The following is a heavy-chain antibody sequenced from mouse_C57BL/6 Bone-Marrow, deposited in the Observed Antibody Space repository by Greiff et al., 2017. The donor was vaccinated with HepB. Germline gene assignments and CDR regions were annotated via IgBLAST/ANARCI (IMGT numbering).Heavy chain of an antibody. Sequence: QVQLQQPGAELVKPGASVKLSCKASGYTFTSYWMHWVKQRPGQGLEWIGMIHPNSGSTNYNEKFKSKATLTVDKSSSTAYVQLSSLTSEDPAVYYCAGLRPSYAVDYGGRGKGITVSA. CDR3: AGLRPSYAVDY. D-gene: IGHD2-4*01. J-gene: IGHJ4*01. CDR2: IHPNSGST. V-gene: IGHV1-64*01. CDR1: GYTFTSYW.